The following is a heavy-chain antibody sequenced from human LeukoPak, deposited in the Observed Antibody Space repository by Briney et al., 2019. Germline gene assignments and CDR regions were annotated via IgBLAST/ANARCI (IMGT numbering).Heavy chain of an antibody. CDR3: ARPYYYDSRIDP. J-gene: IGHJ5*02. D-gene: IGHD3-22*01. CDR1: GVSISSGDYY. Sequence: SETLSLTCTVSGVSISSGDYYWSWIRQPPGKGLEWIGYMYSSGSTYYNPSLKSRATISVDTSKNQFSLKLSSVTAADTAVYYCARPYYYDSRIDPWGQGTLVPSPQ. CDR2: MYSSGST. V-gene: IGHV4-30-4*01.